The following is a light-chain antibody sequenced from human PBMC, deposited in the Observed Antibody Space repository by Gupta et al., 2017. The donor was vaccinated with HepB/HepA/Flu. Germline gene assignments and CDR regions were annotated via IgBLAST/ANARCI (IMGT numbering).Light chain of an antibody. Sequence: QSVPTQPPSASGTPGQRVSTFCSGISPNVENNYVYWYQHLPGAAPNLLIYRNNERPSGVPDRFSGSKSGTSASLAISGLRSEDEADYYCAAWDTSLSGHVVFGGGTKLTVL. J-gene: IGLJ2*01. CDR1: SPNVENNY. CDR3: AAWDTSLSGHVV. V-gene: IGLV1-47*01. CDR2: RNN.